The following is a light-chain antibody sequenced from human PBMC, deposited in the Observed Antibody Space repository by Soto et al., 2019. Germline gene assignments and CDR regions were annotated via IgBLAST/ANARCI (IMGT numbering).Light chain of an antibody. V-gene: IGKV1-33*01. CDR3: QQYDILPT. CDR2: DAS. Sequence: DIQMPQPQSSLSASVGDRATITCPPSQDIRNFLIWYNQKPGKAPKLLIYDASNLETGVPSRFSGSGSGTDFTFTISSLQPEDIATYYCQQYDILPTFGQGTKLEIK. J-gene: IGKJ2*01. CDR1: QDIRNF.